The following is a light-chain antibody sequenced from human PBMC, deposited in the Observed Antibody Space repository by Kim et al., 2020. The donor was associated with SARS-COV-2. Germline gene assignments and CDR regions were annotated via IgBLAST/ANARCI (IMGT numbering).Light chain of an antibody. CDR1: SLRRYY. CDR2: GKN. Sequence: GQTIRMKRREDSLRRYYAGWYQQKPGQAPVLVIYGKNNRPSGILERFSGSSRGNTASLTITAAQPEDEADYYCNNRDSSGNNWVFGGGTQLTVL. J-gene: IGLJ3*02. V-gene: IGLV3-19*01. CDR3: NNRDSSGNNWV.